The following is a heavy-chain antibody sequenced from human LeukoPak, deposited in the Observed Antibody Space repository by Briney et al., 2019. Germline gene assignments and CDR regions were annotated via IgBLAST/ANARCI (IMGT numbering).Heavy chain of an antibody. CDR3: ARVSGYDWESFYDY. J-gene: IGHJ4*02. D-gene: IGHD5-12*01. V-gene: IGHV4-59*01. CDR1: GGSISSYY. CDR2: IYYSGST. Sequence: SETLSLTCTVSGGSISSYYWSWIRQPPGKGLEWIGYIYYSGSTNYNPSLKSRLTISVDTSKNQFSLKLSSVTAADAAVYYCARVSGYDWESFYDYWGQGTLVTVSS.